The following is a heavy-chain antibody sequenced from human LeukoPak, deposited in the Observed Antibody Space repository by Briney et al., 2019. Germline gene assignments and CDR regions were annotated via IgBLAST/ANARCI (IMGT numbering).Heavy chain of an antibody. J-gene: IGHJ4*02. CDR3: ARGRWELLSLFDY. D-gene: IGHD1-26*01. V-gene: IGHV1-8*03. CDR1: GYTFTGYY. CDR2: INPNSGNT. Sequence: ASVKVSCKASGYTFTGYYMHWVRQAPGQGLEWMGWINPNSGNTGYAQKFQGRVTITRNTSISTAYMERSSLRSEDTAVYYCARGRWELLSLFDYWGQGTLVTVSS.